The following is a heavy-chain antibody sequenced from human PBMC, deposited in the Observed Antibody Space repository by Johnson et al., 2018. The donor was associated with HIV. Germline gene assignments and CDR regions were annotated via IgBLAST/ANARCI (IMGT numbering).Heavy chain of an antibody. CDR2: IRTDGSKK. J-gene: IGHJ3*02. CDR3: ARARQGAVVKWGPGKMDAFDI. D-gene: IGHD4-23*01. V-gene: IGHV3-30*02. CDR1: GFTFSSHA. Sequence: QVQLVESGGGLVQPGGSLRLSCAASGFTFSSHAMSWVRQAPGKGLEWVAFIRTDGSKKYYADSVKGRFTISRDNAKNTLYLQMNSLRAEDTAVYYCARARQGAVVKWGPGKMDAFDIWGQGTMVTVSS.